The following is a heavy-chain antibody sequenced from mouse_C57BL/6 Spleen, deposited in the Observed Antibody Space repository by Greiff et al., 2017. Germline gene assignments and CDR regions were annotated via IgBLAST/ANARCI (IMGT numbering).Heavy chain of an antibody. V-gene: IGHV2-2*01. CDR1: GFSLTSYG. CDR3: ARIYYGNQYFDY. J-gene: IGHJ2*01. CDR2: IWSGGST. D-gene: IGHD2-1*01. Sequence: VQLKESGPGLVQPSQSLSITCTVSGFSLTSYGVHWVRQSPGKGLEWLGVIWSGGSTDYNAAFISRLSISKDNSKSQVFFKMNSLQADDTAIYYCARIYYGNQYFDYWGQGTTLTVSS.